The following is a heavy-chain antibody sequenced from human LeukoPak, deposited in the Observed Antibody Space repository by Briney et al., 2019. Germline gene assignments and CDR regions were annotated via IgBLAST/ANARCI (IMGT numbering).Heavy chain of an antibody. CDR3: AKELIIQPTGTVAFDI. CDR1: GFTFSTNA. Sequence: GGSLRLSCAASGFTFSTNAMSWVRQAPGKGLEWVSAVSGSGGNTYYAGSVKGRFTISRDNSKNAVSLQMNSLRAEDTAVCYCAKELIIQPTGTVAFDIWGQGTMVTVSS. V-gene: IGHV3-23*01. J-gene: IGHJ3*02. CDR2: VSGSGGNT. D-gene: IGHD1-1*01.